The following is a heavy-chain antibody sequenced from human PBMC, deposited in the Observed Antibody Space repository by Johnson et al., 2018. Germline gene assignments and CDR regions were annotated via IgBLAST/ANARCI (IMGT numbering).Heavy chain of an antibody. CDR2: ISYDGSKK. CDR3: AKADAFYI. V-gene: IGHV3-30*18. CDR1: GIPFSIYG. J-gene: IGHJ3*02. Sequence: QPGRCLRLSCSSSGIPFSIYGIHWVRQAPGKGLEWVAVISYDGSKKYYADSGTGRFTISRDNSKNTLYLQMNSLRAEDTAVYYCAKADAFYIWGQGTMVTVSS.